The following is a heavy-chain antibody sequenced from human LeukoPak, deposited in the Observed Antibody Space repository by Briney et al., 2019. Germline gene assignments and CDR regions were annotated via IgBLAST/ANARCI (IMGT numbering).Heavy chain of an antibody. J-gene: IGHJ4*02. CDR2: MGAYNGNT. D-gene: IGHD2-21*01. CDR1: GYTFSDYV. CDR3: ARAGAVETSHFDV. V-gene: IGHV1-18*01. Sequence: ASVKVSCRASGYTFSDYVISWMRQAPGQGLEWMGWMGAYNGNTNFAQKFQGRVTMTTDTSKRTAYMELRSLRSDDTAVYYCARAGAVETSHFDVWGQGALVIVSS.